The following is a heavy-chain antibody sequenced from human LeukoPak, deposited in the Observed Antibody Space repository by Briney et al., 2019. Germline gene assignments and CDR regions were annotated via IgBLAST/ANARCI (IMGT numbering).Heavy chain of an antibody. J-gene: IGHJ3*02. Sequence: ASVKVSCKASGYTFTGYYMHWVRQAPGQGLEWMGWINPNTDGAIYAQKFQGRVTMTRDTSISTAYMELSRLRSDDTAVYYCARVASTTRRHDAFDIWGQGTMVTVSS. CDR3: ARVASTTRRHDAFDI. V-gene: IGHV1-2*02. D-gene: IGHD1-1*01. CDR1: GYTFTGYY. CDR2: INPNTDGA.